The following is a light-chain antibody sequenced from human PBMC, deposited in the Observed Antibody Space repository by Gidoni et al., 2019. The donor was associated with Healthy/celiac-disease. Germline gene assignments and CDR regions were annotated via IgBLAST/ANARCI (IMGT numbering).Light chain of an antibody. CDR1: QDISNY. CDR3: QQYDNLPPSLT. Sequence: QMTQSPSSLSASVGDRVTITCQASQDISNYLNWYQQKPGKAPKLLIYDASNLETGVPSRFSGSGSETDFTFTISSLQPEDIATYYCQQYDNLPPSLTFGGGTKVEIK. J-gene: IGKJ4*01. CDR2: DAS. V-gene: IGKV1-33*01.